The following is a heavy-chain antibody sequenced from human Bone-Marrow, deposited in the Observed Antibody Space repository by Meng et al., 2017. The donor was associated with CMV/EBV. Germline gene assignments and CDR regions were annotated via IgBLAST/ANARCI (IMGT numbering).Heavy chain of an antibody. D-gene: IGHD3-3*01. J-gene: IGHJ6*02. Sequence: SETLSLTCTVSGGSVSSGSYYWSWIRQPPGKGLEWIGYIYYSGSTNYNPSLKSRVTISVDTSKNQFSLKLSSVTAADTAVYYCARGYSKRSIFGVVIGWLRDYGMDVWGQGTTVTVSS. V-gene: IGHV4-61*01. CDR2: IYYSGST. CDR1: GGSVSSGSYY. CDR3: ARGYSKRSIFGVVIGWLRDYGMDV.